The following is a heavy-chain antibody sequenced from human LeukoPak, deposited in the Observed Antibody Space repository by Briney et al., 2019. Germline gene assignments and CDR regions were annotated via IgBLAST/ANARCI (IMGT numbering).Heavy chain of an antibody. CDR3: AIRPTTVTTFYFDY. V-gene: IGHV1-69*06. CDR1: GGTFSSYA. J-gene: IGHJ4*02. Sequence: SVKVSCKASGGTFSSYAISWVRQAPGQGLEWMGGIIPIFGTANYAQKLQGRVTITADKSTSTAYMELSSLRSEDTAVYYCAIRPTTVTTFYFDYWGQGTLVTVSS. D-gene: IGHD4-17*01. CDR2: IIPIFGTA.